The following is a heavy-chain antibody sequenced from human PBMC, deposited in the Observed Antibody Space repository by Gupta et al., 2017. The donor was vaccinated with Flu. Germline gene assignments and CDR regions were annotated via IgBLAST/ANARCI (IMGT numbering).Heavy chain of an antibody. Sequence: EVQLVESGGCVVRPGGSLRLPCAASGFTFDDYGMTWIRQAPGKGLEWVSGINWNGGSTGYADSVKGRFTISRDNAKNSLYLQMNSLRAEDTALYHCARVLWWGSYWHVVVPAAIPYAFDIWGQGTMVTVSS. CDR1: GFTFDDYG. CDR3: ARVLWWGSYWHVVVPAAIPYAFDI. V-gene: IGHV3-20*01. D-gene: IGHD2-2*01. CDR2: INWNGGST. J-gene: IGHJ3*02.